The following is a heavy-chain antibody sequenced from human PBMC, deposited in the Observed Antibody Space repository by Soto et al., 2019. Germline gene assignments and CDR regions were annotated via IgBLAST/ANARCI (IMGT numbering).Heavy chain of an antibody. CDR1: GFTFSSCA. D-gene: IGHD4-17*01. CDR3: AKDRWDYDYFDF. J-gene: IGHJ4*02. CDR2: ISGSGEST. V-gene: IGHV3-23*01. Sequence: VGSLRLSCAASGFTFSSCAMNWVRQAPGKGLEWVSTISGSGESTYYADSVKGRFTISRDNSKSTLYLHMNSLRAEDTAVYYCAKDRWDYDYFDFWGQGTLVTVSS.